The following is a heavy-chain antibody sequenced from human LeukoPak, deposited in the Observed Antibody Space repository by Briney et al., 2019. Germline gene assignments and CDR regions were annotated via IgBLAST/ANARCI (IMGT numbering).Heavy chain of an antibody. V-gene: IGHV4-59*01. CDR1: GGSISSYY. J-gene: IGHJ4*02. D-gene: IGHD3-3*01. CDR3: ARAPYFDFWTGYYFDY. Sequence: SETLSLTCTVSGGSISSYYWSWIRQPPGKGLEWMGYIYYSGSTNYNPSLNSRVTISVDMSKNQFSLKLSSVTAADTAVYYCARAPYFDFWTGYYFDYWGLGTLVTVSS. CDR2: IYYSGST.